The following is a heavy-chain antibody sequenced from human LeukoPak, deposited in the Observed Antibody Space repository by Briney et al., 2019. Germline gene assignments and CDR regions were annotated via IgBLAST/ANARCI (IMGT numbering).Heavy chain of an antibody. Sequence: GGSLRLSCAASGFTYSNAWMSWVRQAPGRGLEWVGRIKSKTDGGTTDYAAPVKGRFTIPRDDSKNTLDLQMNSLKTEDTAVYYCTTDPPYCTNGVCSEGDYWGQGTLVTVSS. J-gene: IGHJ4*02. CDR1: GFTYSNAW. CDR3: TTDPPYCTNGVCSEGDY. V-gene: IGHV3-15*01. CDR2: IKSKTDGGTT. D-gene: IGHD2-8*01.